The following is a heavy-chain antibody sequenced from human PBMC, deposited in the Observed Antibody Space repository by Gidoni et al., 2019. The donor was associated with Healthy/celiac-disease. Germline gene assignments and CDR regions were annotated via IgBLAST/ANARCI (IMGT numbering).Heavy chain of an antibody. D-gene: IGHD2-2*01. V-gene: IGHV3-23*01. CDR1: GFPFSRYA. Sequence: EVQLLESGGGLVQPGGSLRLSCAASGFPFSRYAMNWVRQAPGKGLEWVSRISGSGGSTYYADSVKGRFTISRDNSKNTLYLQMNSLRAEDTAVYYCARGNCSSTNCLNFYYYYGMDVWGQGTTVTVSS. J-gene: IGHJ6*02. CDR2: ISGSGGST. CDR3: ARGNCSSTNCLNFYYYYGMDV.